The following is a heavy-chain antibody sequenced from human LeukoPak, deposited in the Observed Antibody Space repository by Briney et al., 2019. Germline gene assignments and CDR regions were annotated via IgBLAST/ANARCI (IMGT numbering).Heavy chain of an antibody. V-gene: IGHV3-13*01. CDR1: GFTFIDYD. Sequence: GGSLRLSCAASGFTFIDYDMHWVRQVIGKGLEWVSAIGIRGDTHYSGSVKGRFTISRENAESSLCLQMNSLRAEDTAVYYCARGGIQVSGIDEFDYWGQGTLVSVSS. CDR3: ARGGIQVSGIDEFDY. J-gene: IGHJ4*02. D-gene: IGHD6-19*01. CDR2: IGIRGDT.